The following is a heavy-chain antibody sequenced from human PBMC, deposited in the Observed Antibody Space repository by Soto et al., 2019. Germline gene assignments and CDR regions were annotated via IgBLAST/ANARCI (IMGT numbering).Heavy chain of an antibody. Sequence: GGSLRLSCAASGFTFNNYALNWVRQAPGKGLEWVSSISGTGGSTFYAGSAKGRFTISRDNSKDTLFLQMTSLRAEDTAVYYCGKGNSKWGTGDAFDIWGQGTMVTVSS. D-gene: IGHD7-27*01. J-gene: IGHJ3*02. CDR2: ISGTGGST. CDR1: GFTFNNYA. CDR3: GKGNSKWGTGDAFDI. V-gene: IGHV3-23*01.